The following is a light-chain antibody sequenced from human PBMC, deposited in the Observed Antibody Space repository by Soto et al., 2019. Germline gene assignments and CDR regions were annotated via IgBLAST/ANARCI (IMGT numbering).Light chain of an antibody. V-gene: IGKV3-11*01. CDR3: QQRNSWPLP. Sequence: EIVLTQSPATLSLSPGERATLSCRTSQSVSRYLAWYQQKPGQTPRLLIYDSTDRATGLPARFSGSGSGTDFTLTINSLEPEDFAVYYCQQRNSWPLPFGGGTKVDLK. J-gene: IGKJ4*01. CDR2: DST. CDR1: QSVSRY.